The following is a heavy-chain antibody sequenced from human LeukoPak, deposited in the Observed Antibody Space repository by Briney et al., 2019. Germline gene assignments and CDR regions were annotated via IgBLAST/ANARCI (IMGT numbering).Heavy chain of an antibody. V-gene: IGHV4-59*09. J-gene: IGHJ3*02. D-gene: IGHD6-6*01. CDR3: ARGSIAARRAFDI. Sequence: LEGVVYIYYSGTTNYNPSLKSRVTISVDTSKNQFSLKLSSVTAADTAVYYCARGSIAARRAFDIWGQGTMVTVSS. CDR2: IYYSGTT.